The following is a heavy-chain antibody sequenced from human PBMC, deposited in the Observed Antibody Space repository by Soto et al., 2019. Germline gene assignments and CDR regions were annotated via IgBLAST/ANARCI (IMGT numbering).Heavy chain of an antibody. Sequence: TSYXIXWXXQAPGQGLEWMGVINPHGGSTAYAQKFKGRVALTRDTSASTVYMXXSSLTSEDTAMYYCARSSGGNFGIIIEGTNWFAPWGQGTXVTVSS. V-gene: IGHV1-46*01. CDR3: ARSSGGNFGIIIEGTNWFAP. CDR1: TSYX. CDR2: INPHGGST. D-gene: IGHD1-26*01. J-gene: IGHJ5*02.